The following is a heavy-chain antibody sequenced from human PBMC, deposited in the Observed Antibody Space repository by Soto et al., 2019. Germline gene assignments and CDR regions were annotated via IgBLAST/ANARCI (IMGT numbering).Heavy chain of an antibody. CDR2: IDPSDSYT. CDR3: AGYDSSGYYFDY. Sequence: GESLKISCKGSGYSFTSYWISWVRQMPGKGLEWMGRIDPSDSYTNYSPSFQGHVTISADKSISTAYLQWSSLKASDTAMYYCAGYDSSGYYFDYWGQGTLVTVSS. CDR1: GYSFTSYW. J-gene: IGHJ4*02. D-gene: IGHD3-22*01. V-gene: IGHV5-10-1*01.